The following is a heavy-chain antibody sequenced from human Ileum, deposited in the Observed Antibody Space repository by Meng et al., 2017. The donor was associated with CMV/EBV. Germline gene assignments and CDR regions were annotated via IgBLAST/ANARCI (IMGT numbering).Heavy chain of an antibody. V-gene: IGHV3-15*05. D-gene: IGHD4/OR15-4a*01. J-gene: IGHJ4*02. Sequence: EVQLVESGGGLVQPGGSLRLSCAVSGISFSDHYMDWVRQSPGKGLEWVGRITGEVDGSTRDYAAPVRGRFFISRDDSKNTVSLEMNSLQVDDAAVYYCSYGANYYFDYWGPGALVTVSS. CDR1: GISFSDHY. CDR2: ITGEVDGSTR. CDR3: SYGANYYFDY.